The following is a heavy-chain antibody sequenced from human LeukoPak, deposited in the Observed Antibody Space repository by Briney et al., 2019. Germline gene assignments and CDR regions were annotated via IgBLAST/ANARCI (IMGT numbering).Heavy chain of an antibody. J-gene: IGHJ4*02. Sequence: GGSLRLSCAASGFTFSSYSMNWVRQAPGKGLEWVSSISSSSSYIYYADSVKRRFTISRDNAKNSLYLQMNSLRAEDTAVYYCARAGARLRWFDYWGQGTLVTVSS. V-gene: IGHV3-21*01. CDR1: GFTFSSYS. CDR2: ISSSSSYI. CDR3: ARAGARLRWFDY. D-gene: IGHD6-6*01.